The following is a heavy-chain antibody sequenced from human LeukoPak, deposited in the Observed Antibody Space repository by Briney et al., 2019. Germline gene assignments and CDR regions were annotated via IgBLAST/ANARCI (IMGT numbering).Heavy chain of an antibody. CDR2: ISFDGSNQ. V-gene: IGHV3-30*04. J-gene: IGHJ3*02. CDR1: GFTFSSYA. CDR3: TRAAYDSNAFDI. Sequence: GGSLRLSCAASGFTFSSYAIHWVRQAPGKGLDWVAVISFDGSNQHYADSVKGRSTMSRDNSKNTLYLQMNSLRAEDMALYYCTRAAYDSNAFDIWGQGTMVTVSA. D-gene: IGHD5-12*01.